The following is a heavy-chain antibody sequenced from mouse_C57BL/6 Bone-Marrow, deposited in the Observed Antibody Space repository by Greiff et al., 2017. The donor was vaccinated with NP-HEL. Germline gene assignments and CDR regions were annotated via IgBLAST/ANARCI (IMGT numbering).Heavy chain of an antibody. CDR1: GFTFTDYY. CDR2: IRNKANGYTT. CDR3: ARLRSTMITRSYFDY. V-gene: IGHV7-3*01. Sequence: EVQLVESGGGLVQPGGSLSLSCAASGFTFTDYYMSWVRQPPGKALEWLGFIRNKANGYTTEYSASVKGRFTISRDNSQSILYLQMNALRAEDSATYYCARLRSTMITRSYFDYWGQGTTLTVSS. D-gene: IGHD2-4*01. J-gene: IGHJ2*01.